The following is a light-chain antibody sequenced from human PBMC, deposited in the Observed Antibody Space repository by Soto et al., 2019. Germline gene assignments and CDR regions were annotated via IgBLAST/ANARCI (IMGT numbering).Light chain of an antibody. J-gene: IGKJ1*01. CDR1: QSLKNNY. V-gene: IGKV3-20*01. CDR3: QQYDGSST. CDR2: GAS. Sequence: EIVLTQSPGALSFSPGEGATLSCRASQSLKNNYLAWYQQKPGQAPRLLISGASSRATGIPDRFSGRGSGTDFTLTINRLEAEDFAVYYCQQYDGSSTFGQGTKVDIK.